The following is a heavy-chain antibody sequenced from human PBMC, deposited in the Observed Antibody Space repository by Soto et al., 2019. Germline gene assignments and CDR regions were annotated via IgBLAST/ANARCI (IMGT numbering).Heavy chain of an antibody. CDR2: FFYIGST. CDR1: GGSISSSSYY. CDR3: AISYDSPGGP. V-gene: IGHV4-39*01. D-gene: IGHD3-3*01. Sequence: SETLSLTCTVSGGSISSSSYYWGWIRQPPGKGLEWIGSFFYIGSTYYNPSLKSRVTISVDTSKNQFSLKLSSVTAADTAVYYCAISYDSPGGPWGQGTLVTVSS. J-gene: IGHJ5*02.